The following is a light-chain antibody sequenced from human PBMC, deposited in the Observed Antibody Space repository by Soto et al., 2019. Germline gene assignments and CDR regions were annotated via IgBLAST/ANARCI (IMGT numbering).Light chain of an antibody. CDR3: QQRSNWPRIT. CDR1: QSISGN. J-gene: IGKJ5*01. Sequence: EIVMTQSPATLPVSPGEGGTLSCRASQSISGNLAWYQQKPGQAPRLLIYDASNRATGIPARFSGSGSGTDFTLTISSLEPEDFAVYYCQQRSNWPRITFGQGTRLKI. V-gene: IGKV3-11*01. CDR2: DAS.